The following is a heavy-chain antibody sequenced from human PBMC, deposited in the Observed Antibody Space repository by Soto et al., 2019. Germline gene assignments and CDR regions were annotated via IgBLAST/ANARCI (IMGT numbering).Heavy chain of an antibody. CDR2: INAGDGDT. CDR3: TLIRFGSGWYFDY. CDR1: GYTFTAYA. V-gene: IGHV1-3*01. D-gene: IGHD6-19*01. Sequence: QVQLVQSGAEAKKPGASVKVSCKASGYTFTAYAIHWVRQAPGQRLDWMGWINAGDGDTKYSQKFQGRVTITTDTSAAPAYMELSSLRSEDTAVYYCTLIRFGSGWYFDYWGQGTLVTVSS. J-gene: IGHJ4*02.